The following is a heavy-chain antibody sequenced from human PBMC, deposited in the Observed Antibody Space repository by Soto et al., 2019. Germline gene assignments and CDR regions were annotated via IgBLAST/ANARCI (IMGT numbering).Heavy chain of an antibody. J-gene: IGHJ4*01. D-gene: IGHD3-3*01. Sequence: PSVPNCVTSAVDDGYIIGFDWRWISQPPGKGLEWIGEINHSGSTNYNPSLKSRVTISVDTSKNQFSLKLSSVTAADTAVYYCARHYTSDPFDYWGQGTLVTVSS. CDR1: DGYIIGFD. V-gene: IGHV4-34*01. CDR3: ARHYTSDPFDY. CDR2: INHSGST.